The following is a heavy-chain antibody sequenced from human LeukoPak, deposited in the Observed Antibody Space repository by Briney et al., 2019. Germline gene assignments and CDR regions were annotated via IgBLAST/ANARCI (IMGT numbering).Heavy chain of an antibody. D-gene: IGHD4-17*01. CDR2: IIPIFATA. Sequence: GRIIPIFATANYPQNFQGRVTITTDESTSRAYMELSSLRSEDTAVYYCARARGDYDDYFQHWGQGTLVTVSS. CDR3: ARARGDYDDYFQH. V-gene: IGHV1-69*05. J-gene: IGHJ1*01.